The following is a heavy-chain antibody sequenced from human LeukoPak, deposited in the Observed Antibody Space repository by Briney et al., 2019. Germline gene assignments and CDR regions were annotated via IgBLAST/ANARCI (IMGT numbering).Heavy chain of an antibody. D-gene: IGHD6-19*01. CDR2: IHHSGSA. CDR3: ARGIRSGVAGMFYLDS. J-gene: IGHJ4*02. V-gene: IGHV4-34*01. CDR1: GGSFSGYY. Sequence: SETLSLTCAVYGGSFSGYYWSWIRQSPRKGLEWIGEIHHSGSANYNPSLRSRVIMSVDTSKSQFSLMLTSVTAADTGIYFCARGIRSGVAGMFYLDSWSQGSQVTVSA.